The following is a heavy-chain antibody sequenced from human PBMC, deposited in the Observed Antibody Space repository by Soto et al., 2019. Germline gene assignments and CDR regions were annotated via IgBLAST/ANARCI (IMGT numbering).Heavy chain of an antibody. D-gene: IGHD2-15*01. Sequence: SVPVSCKASGYTFTSYYMHWVRQAPGQGLEWTGGIIPICGTANYAQKFQGRVTITANETTSTAYMELSSRRSEDTAVDYCARKSGGGHVGLAFDIWGQGTMVTVSS. CDR2: IIPICGTA. J-gene: IGHJ3*02. CDR3: ARKSGGGHVGLAFDI. V-gene: IGHV1-69*13. CDR1: GYTFTSYY.